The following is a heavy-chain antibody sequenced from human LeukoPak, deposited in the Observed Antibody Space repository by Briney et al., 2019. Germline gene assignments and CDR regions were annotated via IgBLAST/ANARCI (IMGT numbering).Heavy chain of an antibody. CDR1: GGSISSYY. J-gene: IGHJ4*02. CDR3: ARVTAYYDSSGYSYYFDY. D-gene: IGHD3-22*01. Sequence: SETLSLTCTVSGGSISSYYWSWIRQPPGKGLEWIGYIYYSGSTNYNPSLKSRVTISVDTSKNQFSLKLSSVTAADTAVYYCARVTAYYDSSGYSYYFDYWGQGTLVTVSS. V-gene: IGHV4-59*01. CDR2: IYYSGST.